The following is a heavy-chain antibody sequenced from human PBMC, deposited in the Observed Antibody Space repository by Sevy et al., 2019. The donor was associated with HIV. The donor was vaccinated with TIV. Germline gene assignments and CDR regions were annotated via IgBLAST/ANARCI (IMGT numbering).Heavy chain of an antibody. CDR2: ISSSSSYI. V-gene: IGHV3-21*01. Sequence: GGSLRLSCAASGFTFSSYSMNWIRQAPGKGLEWVSSISSSSSYIYYADSVKGRFTISRDNAKNSLYLQMNSLRAEDTAVYYCASRNGYSSSWYLDYWGQRTLVTVSS. D-gene: IGHD6-13*01. J-gene: IGHJ4*02. CDR1: GFTFSSYS. CDR3: ASRNGYSSSWYLDY.